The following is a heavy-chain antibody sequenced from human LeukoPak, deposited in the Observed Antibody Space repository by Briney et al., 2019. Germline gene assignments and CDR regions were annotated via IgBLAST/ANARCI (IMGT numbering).Heavy chain of an antibody. CDR2: IYSGGST. CDR1: AFTGSGNY. CDR3: AKRKYPGIAVAGNFDY. J-gene: IGHJ4*02. Sequence: GGSLRLSCAASAFTGSGNYMSWVRRAPGKGLEWVSVIYSGGSTYYADSVKGRFTISRDNSKNTLYLQMNSLRAEDTAVYYCAKRKYPGIAVAGNFDYWGQGTLVTVSS. V-gene: IGHV3-53*01. D-gene: IGHD6-19*01.